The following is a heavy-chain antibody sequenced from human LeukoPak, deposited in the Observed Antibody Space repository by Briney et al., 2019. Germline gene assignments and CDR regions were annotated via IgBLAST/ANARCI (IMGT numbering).Heavy chain of an antibody. J-gene: IGHJ4*02. CDR3: ARAYYDFWSGSRSAHDY. V-gene: IGHV4-34*01. CDR2: INHSGST. Sequence: SETLSLTCAVYGGSFSGYYWSWIRQPPGKGLEWIGEINHSGSTNYNPSLKSRVTISVDTSKNQFSLKLSSVTAADTAVYYCARAYYDFWSGSRSAHDYWGQGTLVTVSS. D-gene: IGHD3-3*01. CDR1: GGSFSGYY.